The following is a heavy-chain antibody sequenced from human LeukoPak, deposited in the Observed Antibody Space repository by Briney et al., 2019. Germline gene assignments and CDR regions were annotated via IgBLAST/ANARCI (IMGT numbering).Heavy chain of an antibody. CDR3: ARGPDAYCSGGSCYVSNWFDP. D-gene: IGHD2-15*01. CDR1: GGTFSSYA. J-gene: IGHJ5*02. CDR2: IIPIFGTA. V-gene: IGHV1-69*05. Sequence: GALVKVSCKASGGTFSSYAISLVRQAPGQGLEWMGRIIPIFGTANYAQKFQGRVTITTDESTSTAYMELSSLRSEDTAVYYCARGPDAYCSGGSCYVSNWFDPWGQGTLVTVSS.